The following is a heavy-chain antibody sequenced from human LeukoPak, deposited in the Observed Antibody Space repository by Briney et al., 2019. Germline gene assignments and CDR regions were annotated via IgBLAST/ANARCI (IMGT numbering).Heavy chain of an antibody. CDR1: GFSVSSNY. V-gene: IGHV3-53*01. Sequence: GGSLRLSCAASGFSVSSNYMTWVRQAPGKGLEWVSVIYSGGSTYYADSVKGRFTISRDDSKNTLYLQMNSLRAEDTAVYYCARGVSGRYFDYWGQGTLVTVSS. CDR3: ARGVSGRYFDY. D-gene: IGHD1-26*01. J-gene: IGHJ4*02. CDR2: IYSGGST.